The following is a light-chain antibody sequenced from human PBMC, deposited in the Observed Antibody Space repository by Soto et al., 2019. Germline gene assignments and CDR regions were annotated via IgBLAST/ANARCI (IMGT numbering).Light chain of an antibody. J-gene: IGKJ4*01. V-gene: IGKV1-5*01. CDR2: DAS. CDR3: QQYKKYST. CDR1: QSIGSW. Sequence: DIQMTQSPSTLSASVGDRVTITCRASQSIGSWLAWYQQKPGKAPKLLIYDASGLKRGVPSRFSGSGSGTECPLTISSLQPDDFATYYCQQYKKYSTFGGGTKVEIK.